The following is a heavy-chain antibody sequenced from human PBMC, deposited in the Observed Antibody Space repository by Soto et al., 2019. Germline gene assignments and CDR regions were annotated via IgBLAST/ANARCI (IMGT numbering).Heavy chain of an antibody. J-gene: IGHJ4*02. CDR3: AREGVYYYDSSGYSNGFDY. CDR1: GHTFTSYD. Sequence: ASVKVSCKASGHTFTSYDINWVRQATGQGLEWMGWMNPNSGNTGYAQKFQGRVAMTRNTSISTAYMELSSLRSEDTAVYYCAREGVYYYDSSGYSNGFDYWGQGTLVTVSS. CDR2: MNPNSGNT. D-gene: IGHD3-22*01. V-gene: IGHV1-8*01.